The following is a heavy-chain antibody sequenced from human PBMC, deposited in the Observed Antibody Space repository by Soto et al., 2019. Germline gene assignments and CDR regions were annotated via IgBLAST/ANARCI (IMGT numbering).Heavy chain of an antibody. D-gene: IGHD2-2*01. CDR3: ARGKDIVLVPAANWFDP. Sequence: QVQLQESGPGLVKPSQTLSLTCTVSGGSISSGDYYWSWIRQPPGKGLEWIGYIYYSGSTYYNPSLKSRVTISVDTSENQFSLKLSSVTAADTAVYYCARGKDIVLVPAANWFDPWGQGTLVTVSS. CDR2: IYYSGST. V-gene: IGHV4-30-4*01. CDR1: GGSISSGDYY. J-gene: IGHJ5*02.